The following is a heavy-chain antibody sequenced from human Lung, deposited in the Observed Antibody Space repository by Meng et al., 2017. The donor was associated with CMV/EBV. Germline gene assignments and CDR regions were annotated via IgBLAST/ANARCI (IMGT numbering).Heavy chain of an antibody. V-gene: IGHV3-23*01. CDR3: ARGGPVAGKNWCDR. Sequence: GEXXRISCVASGLTFSSHPMTWVRQAPGKGLEWVSSISGSGGSTYSADSVQGRFTISRDNSKNTLYLQMSALRDEDTALYYCARGGPVAGKNWCDRGGKGTXGTVSS. CDR1: GLTFSSHP. D-gene: IGHD6-19*01. J-gene: IGHJ5*02. CDR2: ISGSGGST.